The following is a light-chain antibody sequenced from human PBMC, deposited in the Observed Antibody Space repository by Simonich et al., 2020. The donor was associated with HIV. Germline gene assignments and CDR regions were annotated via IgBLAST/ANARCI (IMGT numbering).Light chain of an antibody. V-gene: IGKV4-1*01. CDR1: QSVLYSSNNKNY. CDR3: QQYYTTPQT. J-gene: IGKJ2*01. CDR2: WAS. Sequence: DIVMTQSPDSLAVSLGERATINCKSSQSVLYSSNNKNYLAWYQQKPGQPPKLLIYWASARESVVPDRFSGSGSGTDFTLTISSLQAEDVAVYYCQQYYTTPQTFGQGTNLEIK.